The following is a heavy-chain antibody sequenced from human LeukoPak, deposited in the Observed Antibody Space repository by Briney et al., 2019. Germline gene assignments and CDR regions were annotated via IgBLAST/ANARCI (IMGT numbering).Heavy chain of an antibody. Sequence: PGRSLRLSCAASGFTFSSYGMHWVRQAPGKGLEWVSTISGGHTYYADSVKGRFTISRDNSKNTLYLQMNSLRAEDTAVYYCAKWGFPLSDYWGQGTLVTVSS. D-gene: IGHD3-16*01. V-gene: IGHV3-23*01. CDR2: ISGGHT. J-gene: IGHJ4*02. CDR3: AKWGFPLSDY. CDR1: GFTFSSYG.